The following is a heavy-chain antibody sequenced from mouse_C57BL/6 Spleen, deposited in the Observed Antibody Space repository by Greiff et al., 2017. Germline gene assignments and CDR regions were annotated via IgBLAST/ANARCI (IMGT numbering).Heavy chain of an antibody. CDR2: IWTGGGT. Sequence: VQLVESGPGLVAPSQSLSITCTVSGFSLTSYAISWVRQPPGKGLEWLGVIWTGGGTNYNSALKSRLSISKDNSKSQVFLKMNSLQTDDTARYDCARNLDWDGYYAMDYWGQGTSVTVSS. J-gene: IGHJ4*01. CDR3: ARNLDWDGYYAMDY. D-gene: IGHD4-1*01. CDR1: GFSLTSYA. V-gene: IGHV2-9-1*01.